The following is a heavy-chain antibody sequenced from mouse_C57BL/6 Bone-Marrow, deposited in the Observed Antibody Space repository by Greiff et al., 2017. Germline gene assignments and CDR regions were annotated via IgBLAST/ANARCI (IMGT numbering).Heavy chain of an antibody. D-gene: IGHD2-2*01. V-gene: IGHV1-54*01. J-gene: IGHJ4*01. CDR3: ASRLWLRRAYYAMDY. CDR2: INPGSGGT. CDR1: GYAFTNYL. Sequence: QVQLQQSGAELVRPGTSVKVSCKASGYAFTNYLIEWVKQRPGQGLEWIGVINPGSGGTNYNEKFKGKATLTADTSSSTAYMQLSSLTSEDSAVYFCASRLWLRRAYYAMDYWGQGTSVTVSS.